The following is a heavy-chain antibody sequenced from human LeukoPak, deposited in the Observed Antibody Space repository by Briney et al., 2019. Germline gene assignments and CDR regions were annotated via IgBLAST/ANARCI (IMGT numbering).Heavy chain of an antibody. D-gene: IGHD6-13*01. Sequence: SETLSLTCTVSGGSISSYYWSWIRQPPGKGLEWIGYIYYSGSTNYNPSLKSRVTISVDTSRNQFSLKLSSVTAADTAVYYCARDSSSWYFFGFDPWGQGTLVTVSS. CDR1: GGSISSYY. CDR3: ARDSSSWYFFGFDP. J-gene: IGHJ5*02. CDR2: IYYSGST. V-gene: IGHV4-59*12.